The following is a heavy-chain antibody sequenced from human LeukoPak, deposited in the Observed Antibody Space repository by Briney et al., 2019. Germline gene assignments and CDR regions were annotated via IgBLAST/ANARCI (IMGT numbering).Heavy chain of an antibody. J-gene: IGHJ5*02. Sequence: GRSLRLSCAASGFIFSNYGMHWVRQAPGKGLDWVAFIHHDGSNKYYADSVRGRFTISRDNSKNTLYLQMNSLRAEDTAVYFCAKGDKMLTWRRTYNRFDPWGQGTLVTVSS. CDR2: IHHDGSNK. CDR3: AKGDKMLTWRRTYNRFDP. CDR1: GFIFSNYG. D-gene: IGHD3-16*01. V-gene: IGHV3-30*02.